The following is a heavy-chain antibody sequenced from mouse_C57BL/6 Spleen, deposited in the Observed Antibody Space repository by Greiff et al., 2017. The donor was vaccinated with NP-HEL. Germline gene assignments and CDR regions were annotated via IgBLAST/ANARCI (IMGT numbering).Heavy chain of an antibody. V-gene: IGHV6-3*01. CDR1: GFTFSNYW. CDR2: IRLKSDNYAT. J-gene: IGHJ2*01. Sequence: VQLKESGGGLVQPGGSMKLSCVASGFTFSNYWMNWVRQSPEKGLEWVAQIRLKSDNYATHYAESVKGRLTISRDDSKSSVYLQMNNLRAEDTGIYYCTGIYGSSYFDYWGQGTTLTVSS. D-gene: IGHD1-1*01. CDR3: TGIYGSSYFDY.